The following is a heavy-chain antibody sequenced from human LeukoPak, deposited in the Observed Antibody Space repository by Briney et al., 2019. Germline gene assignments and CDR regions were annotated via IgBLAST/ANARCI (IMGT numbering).Heavy chain of an antibody. Sequence: GASLKVSCKASGGTFSSYAISWVRQAPGHGLEWMGGIIPIFGTANYAQKFQGRVTITADESTSTAYMELSSLRSEDTAVYYCARDSAPPRAFDIWGQGTMVTVSS. CDR2: IIPIFGTA. CDR3: ARDSAPPRAFDI. CDR1: GGTFSSYA. D-gene: IGHD3-10*01. V-gene: IGHV1-69*13. J-gene: IGHJ3*02.